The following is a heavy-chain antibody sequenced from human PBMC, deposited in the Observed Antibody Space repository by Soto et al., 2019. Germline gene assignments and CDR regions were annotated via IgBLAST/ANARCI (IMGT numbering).Heavy chain of an antibody. V-gene: IGHV5-51*01. CDR2: IYPGDSDS. CDR1: GYSFPTYW. D-gene: IGHD5-12*01. J-gene: IGHJ3*02. CDR3: ARSRVSTPRLEDPFDI. Sequence: SGYSFPTYWLAWVRQTPGRGLEYMGIIYPGDSDSRYSPAFQGQVTISADKSINTAYLQWTSLKASDTAIYYCARSRVSTPRLEDPFDIWGQGTMVTVSS.